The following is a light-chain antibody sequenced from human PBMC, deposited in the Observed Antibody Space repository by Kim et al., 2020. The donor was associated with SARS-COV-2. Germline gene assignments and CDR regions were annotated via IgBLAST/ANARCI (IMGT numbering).Light chain of an antibody. CDR3: AAWDDSLNGFVA. Sequence: QRVTISCSGDTSNIATNTVNWYQLLPGTAPKLLIHTNNQRPSGVPDRFSGFNADTSASLAISGLQSEDEGDYYCAAWDDSLNGFVAFGGGTKVTVL. CDR1: TSNIATNT. CDR2: TNN. V-gene: IGLV1-44*01. J-gene: IGLJ2*01.